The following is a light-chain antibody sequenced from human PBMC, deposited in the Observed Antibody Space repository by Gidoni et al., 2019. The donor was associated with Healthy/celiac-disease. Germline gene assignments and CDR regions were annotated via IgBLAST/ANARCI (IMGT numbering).Light chain of an antibody. CDR3: SSYTSSSTPYV. V-gene: IGLV2-14*01. J-gene: IGLJ1*01. CDR1: SSDVGGYNY. Sequence: QSALTQPASVSGSPGQSITISCTGTSSDVGGYNYVPWYKQHPGKAPKLMIYEVSNRPSGVPDRFSGSKSGNTASLTISGLQAEDEADYYCSSYTSSSTPYVFGTGTKVTVL. CDR2: EVS.